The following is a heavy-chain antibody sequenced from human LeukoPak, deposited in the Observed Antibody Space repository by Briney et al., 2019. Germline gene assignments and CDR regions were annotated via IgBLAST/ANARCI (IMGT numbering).Heavy chain of an antibody. CDR2: IYYSGTST. CDR3: VRVKSGRPDH. D-gene: IGHD6-6*01. Sequence: PSETLSLTCTVSGAAISTRDYFWGWIRQSPGQGLEWIGNIYYSGTSTYYNPSLQSRVTISLDTSKNQFSLKLNSVTAADTAVYFCVRVKSGRPDHWGQGTLVTVS. CDR1: GAAISTRDYF. V-gene: IGHV4-39*02. J-gene: IGHJ5*02.